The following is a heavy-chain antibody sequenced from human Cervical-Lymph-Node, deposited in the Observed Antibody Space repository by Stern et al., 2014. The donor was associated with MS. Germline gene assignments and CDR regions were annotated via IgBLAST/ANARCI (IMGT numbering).Heavy chain of an antibody. CDR2: ILYDGSNA. Sequence: VQLVESGGGVVQPGRSLKLSCAASGFTFDSYGMHWVRQAPGKGLEWAAIILYDGSNAYYVDSVKGRFTISRDNSKNTLYLQMSGLKAEDTAVYYCAKDLGTDSYYYGMDVWGQGTTVTVSS. CDR3: AKDLGTDSYYYGMDV. CDR1: GFTFDSYG. V-gene: IGHV3-30*18. J-gene: IGHJ6*02. D-gene: IGHD3-10*01.